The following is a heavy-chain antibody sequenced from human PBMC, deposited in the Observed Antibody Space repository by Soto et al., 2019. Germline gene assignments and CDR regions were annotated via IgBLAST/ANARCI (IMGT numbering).Heavy chain of an antibody. V-gene: IGHV4-34*01. Sequence: SETLSLTCAVYGGSFSGYYWSWIRQPPGKGLEWIGEINHSGSTNYNPSLKSRVTISVDTSKNQFSLKLSSVTAADTAVYYCARFCSSTSCYEWGFDYWGQGPRSPSPQ. CDR2: INHSGST. J-gene: IGHJ4*02. CDR3: ARFCSSTSCYEWGFDY. CDR1: GGSFSGYY. D-gene: IGHD2-2*01.